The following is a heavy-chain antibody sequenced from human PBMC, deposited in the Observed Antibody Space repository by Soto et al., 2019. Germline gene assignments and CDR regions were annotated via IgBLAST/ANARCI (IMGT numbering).Heavy chain of an antibody. V-gene: IGHV3-30*18. CDR2: ISYDGSNK. CDR3: AKHVIPHTNAFDI. J-gene: IGHJ3*02. CDR1: GFTFSSYG. Sequence: QVQLVESGGGVVQPGRSLRLSCAASGFTFSSYGIHWVRQAPGKGLEWVAVISYDGSNKYYADSVKGRFTISRDNSSNTLDLQMNSLRAEDTAVYYCAKHVIPHTNAFDIWGQGTMVTVSS.